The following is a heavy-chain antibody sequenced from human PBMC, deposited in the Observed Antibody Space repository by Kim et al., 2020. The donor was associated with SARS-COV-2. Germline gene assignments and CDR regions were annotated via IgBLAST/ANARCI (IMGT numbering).Heavy chain of an antibody. D-gene: IGHD2-21*02. J-gene: IGHJ4*02. CDR1: GFTFSSYS. Sequence: GGSLRLSCAASGFTFSSYSMNWVRQAPGKGLEWVSSISSSSSYIYYADSVKGRFTISRDNAKNSLYLQMNSLRAEDTAVYYCARDGENCGGDCYPERTWFDYWGQGTLVTVSS. CDR2: ISSSSSYI. CDR3: ARDGENCGGDCYPERTWFDY. V-gene: IGHV3-21*01.